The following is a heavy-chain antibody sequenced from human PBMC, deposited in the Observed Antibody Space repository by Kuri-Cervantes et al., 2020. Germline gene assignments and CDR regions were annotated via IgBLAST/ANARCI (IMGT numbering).Heavy chain of an antibody. CDR3: VREFGGNDDY. D-gene: IGHD5-12*01. V-gene: IGHV3-74*01. Sequence: GESLKISCAASGFTFKNKWMHWVRQAPGKGLVWVSRLNSDASVINHADYVKGRFTISRDNAKNTLYLQMNNLRVEDTALYYCVREFGGNDDYWGQGTLVTVSS. CDR2: LNSDASVI. CDR1: GFTFKNKW. J-gene: IGHJ4*02.